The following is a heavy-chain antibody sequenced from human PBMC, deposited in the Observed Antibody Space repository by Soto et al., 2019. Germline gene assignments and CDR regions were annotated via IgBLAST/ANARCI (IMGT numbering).Heavy chain of an antibody. V-gene: IGHV4-30-4*01. CDR2: IYYSGST. Sequence: PSETLSLTCTVSGGSISSGDYYWSWIRQPPGKGLEWIGYIYYSGSTYYNPSLKSRVTISVDTSKNQFSLKLSSVTAADTAVYYCARAEHSSGWYFDYWGQGTLVTVSS. J-gene: IGHJ4*02. CDR3: ARAEHSSGWYFDY. D-gene: IGHD6-19*01. CDR1: GGSISSGDYY.